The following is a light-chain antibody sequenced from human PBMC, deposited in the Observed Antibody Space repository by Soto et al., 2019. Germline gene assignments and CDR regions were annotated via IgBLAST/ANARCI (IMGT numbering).Light chain of an antibody. J-gene: IGKJ4*01. CDR3: QQLNSYPLT. CDR1: QCISSY. V-gene: IGKV1-9*01. CDR2: AAS. Sequence: DIQLTQSPSFLSASVGDRVTITCRASQCISSYLAWYQQKPGKAPKLLIYAASTLQSGVPSRFSGSGSGTEFPRTISSLQPEDFATYYCQQLNSYPLTFGGGTKVEIK.